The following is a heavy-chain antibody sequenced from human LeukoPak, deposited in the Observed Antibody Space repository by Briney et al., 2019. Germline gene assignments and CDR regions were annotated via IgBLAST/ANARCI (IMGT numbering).Heavy chain of an antibody. Sequence: PSETLSLTCTVSGGSISTSNYYWGWIRQPPGKGLEWIGNIFYSGSTYYSPSLRSRVTISLDTSRNQFSLKLTSVTAADTAVYYCASVGLAAAGIYWGQGTLVTVSS. D-gene: IGHD6-13*01. CDR1: GGSISTSNYY. CDR3: ASVGLAAAGIY. V-gene: IGHV4-39*07. J-gene: IGHJ4*02. CDR2: IFYSGST.